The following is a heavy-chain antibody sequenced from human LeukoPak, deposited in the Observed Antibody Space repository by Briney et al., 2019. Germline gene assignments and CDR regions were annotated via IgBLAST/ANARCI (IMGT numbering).Heavy chain of an antibody. CDR1: GFTFDDYG. CDR3: ARVKTYYYYYMDV. V-gene: IGHV3-20*04. Sequence: PGGSLRLSCAASGFTFDDYGMSWVRQAPGKGLEWVSGINWNGGSTGYADSVKGRFTISRDNAKNSLYLQMNSLRAEDTALHYCARVKTYYYYYMDVWGKETTVTVSS. J-gene: IGHJ6*03. CDR2: INWNGGST.